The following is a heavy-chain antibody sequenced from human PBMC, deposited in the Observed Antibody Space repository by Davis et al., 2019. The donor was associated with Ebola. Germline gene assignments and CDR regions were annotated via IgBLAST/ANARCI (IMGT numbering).Heavy chain of an antibody. Sequence: SVKVSCKAFGGTFSSYAISWVRQAPGQGLEWMGGIIPIFGTTNYAQKFQGRVTITADESTSTAYMELSRLRSDDTAVYYCARSQITMIVVAHFDYWGQGTLVTVSS. CDR1: GGTFSSYA. CDR2: IIPIFGTT. V-gene: IGHV1-69*13. CDR3: ARSQITMIVVAHFDY. D-gene: IGHD3-22*01. J-gene: IGHJ4*02.